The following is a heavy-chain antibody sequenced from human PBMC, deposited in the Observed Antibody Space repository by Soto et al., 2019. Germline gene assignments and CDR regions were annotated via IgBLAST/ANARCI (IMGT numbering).Heavy chain of an antibody. Sequence: EVQLLESGGGLVQPGGSLRLSCAASGFTFSSYAMSWVRQAPGKGLEWVSALSGSGGSTYYADSVKGRFTISRDNSKNPLYLEMNSLRAEDTAVYYCAKGRRYYDSSGYSPIYWGQGTLVTVSS. J-gene: IGHJ4*02. D-gene: IGHD3-22*01. CDR3: AKGRRYYDSSGYSPIY. V-gene: IGHV3-23*01. CDR2: LSGSGGST. CDR1: GFTFSSYA.